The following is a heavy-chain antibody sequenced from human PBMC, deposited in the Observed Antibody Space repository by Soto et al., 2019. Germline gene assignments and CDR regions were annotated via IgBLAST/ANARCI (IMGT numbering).Heavy chain of an antibody. D-gene: IGHD2-15*01. J-gene: IGHJ4*02. Sequence: QVQLVESGGGVVQPGRSLRDSCAASGFTFSSYGMHWVRQAPGKGLEWVAVISYDGSNKYYADSVRGRFTISRDNSKNTLYLQMNSLRAEDTAVYYCAKETYSGPLDYWGQGTLVTVSS. CDR2: ISYDGSNK. CDR1: GFTFSSYG. CDR3: AKETYSGPLDY. V-gene: IGHV3-30*18.